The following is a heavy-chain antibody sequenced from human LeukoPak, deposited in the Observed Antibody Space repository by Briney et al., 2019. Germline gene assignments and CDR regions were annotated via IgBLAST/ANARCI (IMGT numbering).Heavy chain of an antibody. Sequence: SETLSLTSTVSGRSISSYYWSWIRQPPGKGLEWIGYIYYSGSTNYNPSMKSRVTISVDTSKNQFSLKLSSVTAADTAVYYCARHGRGWFDPWGEGALVSVSS. CDR3: ARHGRGWFDP. V-gene: IGHV4-59*08. CDR1: GRSISSYY. D-gene: IGHD1-26*01. J-gene: IGHJ5*02. CDR2: IYYSGST.